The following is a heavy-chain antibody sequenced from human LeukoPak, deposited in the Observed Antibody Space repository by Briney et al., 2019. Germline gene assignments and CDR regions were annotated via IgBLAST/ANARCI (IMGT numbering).Heavy chain of an antibody. D-gene: IGHD2-2*01. J-gene: IGHJ4*02. CDR1: GFTFSNYE. CDR3: ARDQRYCSSARCTDFDY. CDR2: ISSSGRTI. V-gene: IGHV3-48*03. Sequence: GGSLRLSCAASGFTFSNYEMNWVRHPPGKGLEWVSYISSSGRTINYADSVKSRFTNSRDNAKNTVYLQMNSLRSENTAVYYCARDQRYCSSARCTDFDYWGQGTLVTVSS.